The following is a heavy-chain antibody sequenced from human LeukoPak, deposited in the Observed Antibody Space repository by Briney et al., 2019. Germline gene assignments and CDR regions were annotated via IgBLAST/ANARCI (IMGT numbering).Heavy chain of an antibody. CDR1: GGSISTYY. Sequence: SETLSLTCTLSGGSISTYYWSWIRQPPGKGLEWIGYIYHSGNTNYNPSLKSRVTISVDTSKNQFSLKLSSVTAADTAVYYRARGGGYASPIGYWGQGALVTVSS. V-gene: IGHV4-59*01. CDR2: IYHSGNT. D-gene: IGHD5-12*01. J-gene: IGHJ4*02. CDR3: ARGGGYASPIGY.